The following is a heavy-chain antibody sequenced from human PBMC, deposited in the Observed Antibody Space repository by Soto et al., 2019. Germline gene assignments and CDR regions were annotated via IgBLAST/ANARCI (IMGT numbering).Heavy chain of an antibody. Sequence: SETLSLTYTVSSDSISGLYWTWIRQPAGKGLEWIGRIYSSGETNYSPSLTGRVIMSLDTSKNQFSLNLTSVTAADTAVYYCARASQCKSYFDCFAWLDYWGQGTLVTVSS. V-gene: IGHV4-4*07. J-gene: IGHJ4*02. CDR2: IYSSGET. CDR3: ARASQCKSYFDCFAWLDY. D-gene: IGHD3-9*01. CDR1: SDSISGLY.